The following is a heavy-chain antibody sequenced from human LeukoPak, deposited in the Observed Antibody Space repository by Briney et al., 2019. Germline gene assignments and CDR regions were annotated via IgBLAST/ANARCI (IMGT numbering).Heavy chain of an antibody. Sequence: GGSLRLSCAASGFTFSSYAVSWVRQAPGKGLEWLSAISGSAGSTYYADSVKGRFTISRDNSKNTLYVQMNSLTAEDTAIYYCAKATGNLGNWGQGTLVTVSS. V-gene: IGHV3-23*01. J-gene: IGHJ4*02. CDR1: GFTFSSYA. CDR2: ISGSAGST. D-gene: IGHD1-1*01. CDR3: AKATGNLGN.